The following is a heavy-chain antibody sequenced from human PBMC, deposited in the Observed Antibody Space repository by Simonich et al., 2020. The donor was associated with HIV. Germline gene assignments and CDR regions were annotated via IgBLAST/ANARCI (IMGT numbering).Heavy chain of an antibody. J-gene: IGHJ4*02. Sequence: EVQLLESGGGLVQPGGSLRLSCAASGFTFSSYAMSWVRQAPGKGLGWVSAISGSVGSTYYADSVKGRFTISRDNSKNTLYLQMNSLRAEDTAVYYCAKDRYYNFWSGYYDYWGQGTLVTVSS. CDR3: AKDRYYNFWSGYYDY. CDR2: ISGSVGST. D-gene: IGHD3-3*01. V-gene: IGHV3-23*01. CDR1: GFTFSSYA.